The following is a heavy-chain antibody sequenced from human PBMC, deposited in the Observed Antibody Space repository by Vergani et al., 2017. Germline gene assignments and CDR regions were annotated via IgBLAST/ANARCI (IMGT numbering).Heavy chain of an antibody. CDR3: ARPREYDSSCGGGYFDY. CDR1: GGSISSSSYY. V-gene: IGHV4-39*01. Sequence: QLQLQESGPGLVKPSETLSLTCTVSGGSISSSSYYWGWIRQPPGKGLEWIGSIYYSGSTYYNPSLKSRVTISVDTSKNQFSLKLSSVTAADTAVYYCARPREYDSSCGGGYFDYWGQGTLVTVSS. D-gene: IGHD3-22*01. J-gene: IGHJ4*02. CDR2: IYYSGST.